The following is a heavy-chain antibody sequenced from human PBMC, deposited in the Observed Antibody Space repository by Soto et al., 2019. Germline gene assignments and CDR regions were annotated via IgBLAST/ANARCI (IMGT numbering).Heavy chain of an antibody. Sequence: SETLSLTCTVSGGSISSYYWSWIRQPAGKGLEWIGRIYTSGSTNYNPPLKSRVTMSVDTSKNQFSLKLSSVTAADTAVYYCAREAGYCSGGSCYPFDPWGQGTLVTVSS. V-gene: IGHV4-4*07. CDR1: GGSISSYY. D-gene: IGHD2-15*01. CDR2: IYTSGST. J-gene: IGHJ5*02. CDR3: AREAGYCSGGSCYPFDP.